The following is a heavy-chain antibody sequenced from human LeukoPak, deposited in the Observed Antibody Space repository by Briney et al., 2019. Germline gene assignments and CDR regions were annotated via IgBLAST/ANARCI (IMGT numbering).Heavy chain of an antibody. D-gene: IGHD6-6*01. V-gene: IGHV3-48*01. Sequence: GGSLRLSCAASGFTFSSYSMNWVRQAPGKGLEWVSYISSSSSTIYYADSVKGRFTISRDNAKNSLYLQMNSLRAEDTAVYYCARASPYSSSPHLDYWGQGTLVTVSS. CDR2: ISSSSSTI. CDR3: ARASPYSSSPHLDY. CDR1: GFTFSSYS. J-gene: IGHJ4*02.